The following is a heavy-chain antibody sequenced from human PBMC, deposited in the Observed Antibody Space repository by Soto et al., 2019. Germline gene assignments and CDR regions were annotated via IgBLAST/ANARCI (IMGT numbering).Heavy chain of an antibody. D-gene: IGHD6-13*01. CDR1: GYSISSSNW. CDR3: AKIASSGRGPWFDP. CDR2: INYSGST. J-gene: IGHJ5*02. Sequence: ETLSLTCAVSGYSISSSNWWGWIRQPPGKGLEWIGYINYSGSTYYNPSLKSRVTMSVDTSKNQFSLNLSSVTAVDTAVYYCAKIASSGRGPWFDPWGQGTLVTVSS. V-gene: IGHV4-28*01.